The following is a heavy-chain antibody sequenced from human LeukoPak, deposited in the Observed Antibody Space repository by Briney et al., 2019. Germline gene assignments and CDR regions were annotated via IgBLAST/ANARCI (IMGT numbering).Heavy chain of an antibody. J-gene: IGHJ4*02. V-gene: IGHV3-30*03. D-gene: IGHD6-13*01. Sequence: HPGGSLRLSCAASGFTFSGYGMHWVRQAPGKGLEWVAVISYDESQKWYADSVKGRFTISRDISKNTLYLEMDSLRGEDTAVYYCARAYDSSWHNLDYWGQGSLVTVSS. CDR2: ISYDESQK. CDR1: GFTFSGYG. CDR3: ARAYDSSWHNLDY.